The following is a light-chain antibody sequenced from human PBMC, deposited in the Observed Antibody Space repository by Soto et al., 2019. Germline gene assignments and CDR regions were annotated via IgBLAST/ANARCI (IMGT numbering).Light chain of an antibody. CDR1: NSDVGGYNY. CDR2: EVS. V-gene: IGLV2-14*01. CDR3: SSYTSSSTLV. J-gene: IGLJ1*01. Sequence: ALTQPASVSWSPGQSITISCTVTNSDVGGYNYVSWYQQHPGKAPKLMIYEVSNRPSGASNRFSGSKSGNTASLTISGLQAEDEADYYCSSYTSSSTLVFGTGTKVTV.